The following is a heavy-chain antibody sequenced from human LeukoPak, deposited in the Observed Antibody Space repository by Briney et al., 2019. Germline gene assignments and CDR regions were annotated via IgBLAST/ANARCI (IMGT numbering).Heavy chain of an antibody. Sequence: GGSLRLSCAASGFTFDDYAMHWVRQAPGKGLEWVSGISWNSGSIGYADSVKGRFTISRDNAKNSLYLQINSLRAEDTAVFYCATGYCTSTTCYRSRFDYWGQGTLVTVSS. CDR2: ISWNSGSI. V-gene: IGHV3-9*01. CDR1: GFTFDDYA. J-gene: IGHJ4*02. CDR3: ATGYCTSTTCYRSRFDY. D-gene: IGHD2-2*01.